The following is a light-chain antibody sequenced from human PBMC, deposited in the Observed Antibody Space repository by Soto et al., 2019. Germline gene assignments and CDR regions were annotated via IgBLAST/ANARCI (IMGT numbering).Light chain of an antibody. J-gene: IGKJ1*01. CDR3: QQYNNWPPT. V-gene: IGKV3-15*01. Sequence: EIVMTQSPATLSVSPGERATLSCRASQSISINLAWYQQKPGQAPRLLIQGASTRATGIPARFSGSGSGTEFTLTISSLQSEDFAVYYCQQYNNWPPTFGQGTKVDIK. CDR2: GAS. CDR1: QSISIN.